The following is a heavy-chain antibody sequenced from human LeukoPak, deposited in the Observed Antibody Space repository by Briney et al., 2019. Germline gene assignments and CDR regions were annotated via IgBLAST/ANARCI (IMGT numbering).Heavy chain of an antibody. CDR1: GGTFSSYA. D-gene: IGHD4-11*01. CDR2: INPSGGST. CDR3: ARDSGTVSDAFDI. J-gene: IGHJ3*02. Sequence: ASVKVSCKASGGTFSSYAISWVRQAPGQGLEWMGIINPSGGSTRYAQKFQGRVTMTRDTSTGTIYMELSSLRSEDTAVYFCARDSGTVSDAFDIWGQGTMVTVSS. V-gene: IGHV1-46*01.